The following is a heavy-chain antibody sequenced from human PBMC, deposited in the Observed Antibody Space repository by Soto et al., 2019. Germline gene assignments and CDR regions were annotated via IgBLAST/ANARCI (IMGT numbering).Heavy chain of an antibody. D-gene: IGHD5-18*01. J-gene: IGHJ6*02. CDR2: LIPIFGTA. CDR1: GGTFSSYA. CDR3: LGWIQLWSPYYGMDV. Sequence: QVQLVQSGAEVKKPGSSVKVSCKASGGTFSSYAISWVRQAPGQGLEWMGGLIPIFGTANYAQKFQGRVTITADESTSTAYMELSSMRSEDTAVYYCLGWIQLWSPYYGMDVWGQGTTVTVSS. V-gene: IGHV1-69*01.